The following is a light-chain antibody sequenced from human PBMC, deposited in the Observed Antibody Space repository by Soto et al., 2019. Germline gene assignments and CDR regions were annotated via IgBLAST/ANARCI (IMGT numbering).Light chain of an antibody. V-gene: IGLV2-14*03. CDR3: SSYSRSISPEVF. CDR1: NSDVGGYDY. CDR2: DVS. J-gene: IGLJ2*01. Sequence: QSVLTQPASVSGSPGQSITISCTGTNSDVGGYDYVSWYQQYPGKAPKLMIFDVSNRPSGVSGRFSGSKSGNTASLTISGLQPEDEADYYCSSYSRSISPEVFFGGGTKLTVL.